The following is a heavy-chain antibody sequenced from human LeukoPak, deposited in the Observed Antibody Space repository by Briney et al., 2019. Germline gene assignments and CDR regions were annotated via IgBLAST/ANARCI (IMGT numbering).Heavy chain of an antibody. CDR3: ARPFSGGWYGDAFDI. CDR1: GYTFTSYA. CDR2: INAGNGNT. V-gene: IGHV1-3*01. J-gene: IGHJ3*02. Sequence: ASVKVSCKASGYTFTSYAMHWVRQAPGQRLEWMGWINAGNGNTKYSQKFQGRVTITRDTSASTAYMELSSLRSEDTAVYYCARPFSGGWYGDAFDIWGQGTMVTVSS. D-gene: IGHD6-19*01.